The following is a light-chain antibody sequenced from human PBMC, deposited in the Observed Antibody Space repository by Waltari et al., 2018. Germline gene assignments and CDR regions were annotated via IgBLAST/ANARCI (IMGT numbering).Light chain of an antibody. CDR2: WAS. CDR1: QSVLYSSNNKNY. CDR3: QQYYSTPRSIT. J-gene: IGKJ5*01. V-gene: IGKV4-1*01. Sequence: DIVMTQSPDSLAVSLGARATINCKSSQSVLYSSNNKNYLAWYQQKPGQPPKLLIYWASTRESGVPDRFSGSGSGTDFTLTISSLQAEDVAVYYCQQYYSTPRSITFGQGTRLEIK.